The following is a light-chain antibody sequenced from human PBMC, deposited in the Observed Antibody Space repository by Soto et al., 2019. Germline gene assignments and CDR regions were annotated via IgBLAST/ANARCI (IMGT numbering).Light chain of an antibody. V-gene: IGLV2-14*01. Sequence: QSALTQPASVSGSPGQSITISCTGTRSDVGGYNYVSWYQQHPGKAPKLMIYEVSNRPSGVSNRFSGSKSGNTASLTISGLQAEDEADYYCCSYAGSRVFGGGTQLTVL. CDR3: CSYAGSRV. CDR1: RSDVGGYNY. J-gene: IGLJ2*01. CDR2: EVS.